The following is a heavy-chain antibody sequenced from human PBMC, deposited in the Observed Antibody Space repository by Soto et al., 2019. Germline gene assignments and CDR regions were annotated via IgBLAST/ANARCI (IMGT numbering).Heavy chain of an antibody. Sequence: DSVKVSCKGCGYTFTSYDINWVRQATGQGLEWMGWMNPNSGNTCYAQKFQGRVTMTRNTSISTAYMELSSLRSEDTAVYYCARGGFLEWLPCYYYGMDVWGQGATVTVSS. CDR3: ARGGFLEWLPCYYYGMDV. D-gene: IGHD3-3*01. V-gene: IGHV1-8*01. J-gene: IGHJ6*02. CDR2: MNPNSGNT. CDR1: GYTFTSYD.